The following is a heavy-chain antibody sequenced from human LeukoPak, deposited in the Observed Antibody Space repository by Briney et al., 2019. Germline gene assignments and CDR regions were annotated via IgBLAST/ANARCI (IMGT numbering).Heavy chain of an antibody. CDR1: GGTFSSYA. V-gene: IGHV1-69*04. D-gene: IGHD2-2*01. J-gene: IGHJ4*02. Sequence: SVKVSCKASGGTFSSYAIAWVRQAPGQGLEWMGRIIPILGIATYAQNFQGRVTITADKSTSTAYMELSSLRSGDTAVYYCARDLVVSCSSTSCSVAPSDFWGQGTLVTVSS. CDR3: ARDLVVSCSSTSCSVAPSDF. CDR2: IIPILGIA.